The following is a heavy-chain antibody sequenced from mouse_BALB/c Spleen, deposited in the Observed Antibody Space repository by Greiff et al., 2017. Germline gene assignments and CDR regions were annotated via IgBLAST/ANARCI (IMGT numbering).Heavy chain of an antibody. Sequence: EVHLVESGPELVKPGASVKISCKASGYTFTDYNMHWVKQSHGKSLEWIGYIYPYNGGTGYNQKFKSKATLTVDNSSSTAYMELRSLTSEDSAVYYCARRFDYGSSLDYWGQGTTLTVSS. CDR1: GYTFTDYN. D-gene: IGHD1-1*01. CDR2: IYPYNGGT. J-gene: IGHJ2*01. CDR3: ARRFDYGSSLDY. V-gene: IGHV1S29*02.